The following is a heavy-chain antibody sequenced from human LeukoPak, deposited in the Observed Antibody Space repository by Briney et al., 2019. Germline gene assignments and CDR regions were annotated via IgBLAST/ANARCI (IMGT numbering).Heavy chain of an antibody. CDR1: GYSFISYW. D-gene: IGHD1-1*01. CDR2: IYSGVSDI. CDR3: ARQGSVGVDWNYYFDGLDV. V-gene: IGHV5-51*01. J-gene: IGHJ6*02. Sequence: GESLKISCKGSGYSFISYWIGWMRQMPGKGMEWMVIIYSGVSDIRYSPSIQGQVTISADKSISIAHLQWSSLKAADTAIYYFARQGSVGVDWNYYFDGLDVWGPGTTVTVSS.